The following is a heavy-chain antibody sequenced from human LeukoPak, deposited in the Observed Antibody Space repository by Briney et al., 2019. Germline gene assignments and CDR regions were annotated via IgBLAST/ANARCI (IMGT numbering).Heavy chain of an antibody. J-gene: IGHJ4*02. CDR1: GFSFSSYS. D-gene: IGHD6-13*01. V-gene: IGHV3-21*01. CDR2: ISSSSSYI. CDR3: ARGSSSWYYFDY. Sequence: GGSLRLSCAASGFSFSSYSMNWVRQAPGKGLEWVSFISSSSSYIYYADSVKGRFTISRDNARKSVFLQMNSLRADDTALYYCARGSSSWYYFDYWGQGTLVTVSS.